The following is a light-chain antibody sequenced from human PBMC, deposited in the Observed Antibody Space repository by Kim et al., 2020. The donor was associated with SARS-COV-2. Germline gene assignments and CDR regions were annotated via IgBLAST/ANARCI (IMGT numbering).Light chain of an antibody. CDR1: SNNVGNQG. Sequence: QAGLTQPPSVSKGLRQTATLTCTGNSNNVGNQGAAWLQQHQGHPPKLLSYRNNNRPSGISERLSASRSGNTASLTITGLQPEDEADYYCSAWDNSLSAWVFGGGTLTVL. J-gene: IGLJ3*02. CDR2: RNN. CDR3: SAWDNSLSAWV. V-gene: IGLV10-54*01.